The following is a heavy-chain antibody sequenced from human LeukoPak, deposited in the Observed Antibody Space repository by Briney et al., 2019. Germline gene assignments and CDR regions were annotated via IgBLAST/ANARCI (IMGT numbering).Heavy chain of an antibody. CDR1: GLTFNSYA. V-gene: IGHV3-23*01. D-gene: IGHD2-15*01. CDR2: ISGSGGST. CDR3: AKGRCSGGSCYGRGFDY. J-gene: IGHJ4*02. Sequence: PGGSLRLSCAASGLTFNSYAMSWVRQAPGKGLEWVSAISGSGGSTYYADSVKGRFTISRDNSKNTLYPQMNSLRAEDTAVYYCAKGRCSGGSCYGRGFDYWGQGTLVTVSS.